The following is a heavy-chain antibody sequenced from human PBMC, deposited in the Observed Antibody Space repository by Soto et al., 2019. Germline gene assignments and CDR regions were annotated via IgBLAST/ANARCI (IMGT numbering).Heavy chain of an antibody. J-gene: IGHJ4*02. V-gene: IGHV3-33*01. Sequence: PGGSLRLSCAASGFTFSSYGMHWVRQAPGKGLEWVAVIWYDGSNKYYADSVKGRFTISRDNSKNTLYLQMNSLRAEDTAVYYCARIHSSGYIDYWGQGTLVTVSS. CDR3: ARIHSSGYIDY. CDR1: GFTFSSYG. CDR2: IWYDGSNK. D-gene: IGHD3-22*01.